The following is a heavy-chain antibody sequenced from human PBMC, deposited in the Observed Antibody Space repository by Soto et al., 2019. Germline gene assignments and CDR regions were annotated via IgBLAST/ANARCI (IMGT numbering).Heavy chain of an antibody. Sequence: ESLKISCAASGFTFSSYAMSWVRQAPGKGLEWVSAISGSGGSTYYADSVKGRFTISRDNSKNTLYLQMNSLRAEDTAVYYCAKGIANWNYEATFDYWGQGTLVTVSS. CDR1: GFTFSSYA. D-gene: IGHD1-7*01. CDR3: AKGIANWNYEATFDY. CDR2: ISGSGGST. V-gene: IGHV3-23*01. J-gene: IGHJ4*02.